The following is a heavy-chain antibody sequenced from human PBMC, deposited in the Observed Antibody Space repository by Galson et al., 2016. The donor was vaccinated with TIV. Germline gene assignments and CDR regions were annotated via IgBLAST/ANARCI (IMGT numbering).Heavy chain of an antibody. J-gene: IGHJ3*02. Sequence: SLRLSCAASGFIFSDYYMSWIRQAPGKGLEWVSYISSSGSTRYYGDSVKGRFTISRDNAKKSLYLQMNSLRAEDTAVYYCARDWGGGVLGGTGAFDIWGQGTTVTVSS. V-gene: IGHV3-11*04. CDR2: ISSSGSTR. D-gene: IGHD2-8*02. CDR3: ARDWGGGVLGGTGAFDI. CDR1: GFIFSDYY.